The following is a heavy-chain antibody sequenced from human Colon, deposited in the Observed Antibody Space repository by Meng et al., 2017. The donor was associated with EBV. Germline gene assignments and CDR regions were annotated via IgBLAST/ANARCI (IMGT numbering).Heavy chain of an antibody. CDR1: GGSMSSGNYY. CDR2: IHHSGSA. D-gene: IGHD2-21*01. Sequence: HVPLQASGPGLVEPSQTLSLTCTVSGGSMSSGNYYWSWIRQPPGKGLEWIGYIHHSGSAYYNPSLKSRVSISVDTSKNQFSLNLNSMTAADTAVYYCASFDHIPRRNYFDYWGQGTLVTVSS. J-gene: IGHJ4*02. CDR3: ASFDHIPRRNYFDY. V-gene: IGHV4-30-4*01.